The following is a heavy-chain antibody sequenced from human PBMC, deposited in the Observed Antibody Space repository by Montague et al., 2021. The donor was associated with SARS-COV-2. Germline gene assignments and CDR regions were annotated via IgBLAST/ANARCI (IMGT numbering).Heavy chain of an antibody. D-gene: IGHD3-9*01. V-gene: IGHV4-39*01. CDR1: GGSLSSSSYY. Sequence: SETLSLTCAVYGGSLSSSSYYWGWICQPPGKGLEWIGSIYYSGSTYYNPSLKSRVTTSVDTSKNQFSLKLSSVTAADTAVYYCATYYDILTGYYIDAFDIWGQGTMVTVSS. CDR3: ATYYDILTGYYIDAFDI. CDR2: IYYSGST. J-gene: IGHJ3*02.